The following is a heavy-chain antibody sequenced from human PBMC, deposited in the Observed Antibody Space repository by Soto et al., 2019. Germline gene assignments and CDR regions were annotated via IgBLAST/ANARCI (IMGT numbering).Heavy chain of an antibody. CDR3: ARERPARAIFGVVFDY. CDR1: GFTFGAYW. CDR2: VKQNGSEK. V-gene: IGHV3-7*03. Sequence: EVQLVESGGDLVQRGGSLRLSCTGSGFTFGAYWMTWVRQAPGKGLEWVANVKQNGSEKYYVDSVKGRFTISRDNAKNSVYLQMNSLRAEDTAVYYCARERPARAIFGVVFDYWGQGALVTVSS. J-gene: IGHJ4*02. D-gene: IGHD3-3*01.